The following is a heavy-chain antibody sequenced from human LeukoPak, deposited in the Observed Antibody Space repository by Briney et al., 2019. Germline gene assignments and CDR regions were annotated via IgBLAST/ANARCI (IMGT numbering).Heavy chain of an antibody. V-gene: IGHV4-39*07. CDR2: IYYSGST. CDR1: GGSISSYY. CDR3: ASPPSWRITMVRGVIYGL. D-gene: IGHD3-10*01. Sequence: PSETLSLTCTVSGGSISSYYWSWIRQPPGKGLEWIGSIYYSGSTYYNPSLKSRVTISVDTSKNQFSLKLSSVTAADTAVYYCASPPSWRITMVRGVIYGLWGQGTLVTVSS. J-gene: IGHJ4*02.